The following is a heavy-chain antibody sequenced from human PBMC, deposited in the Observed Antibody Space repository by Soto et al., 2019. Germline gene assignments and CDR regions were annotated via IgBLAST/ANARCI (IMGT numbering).Heavy chain of an antibody. CDR2: IYRDGYT. V-gene: IGHV3-66*04. Sequence: EVQLVESGGDLVQPGGSLRLSCAASGFTVSSNYMTWVRQAPGKGLEWVSVIYRDGYTYYADSVKGRFTISRDNSKITMYLQMNTLRAEHTSVYYGGRLFDSRIVTFDYWGQGTLVTVSS. J-gene: IGHJ4*01. CDR1: GFTVSSNY. D-gene: IGHD2-21*01. CDR3: GRLFDSRIVTFDY.